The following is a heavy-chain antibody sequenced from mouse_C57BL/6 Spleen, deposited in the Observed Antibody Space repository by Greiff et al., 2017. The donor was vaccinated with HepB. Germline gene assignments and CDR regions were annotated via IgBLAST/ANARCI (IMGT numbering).Heavy chain of an antibody. J-gene: IGHJ1*03. CDR3: ARVLRGGYFDV. Sequence: EVHLVESEGGLVQPGSSMKLSCTASGFTFSDYYMAWVRQVPEKGLEWVANINYDGSSTYYLDSLKSRFIISRDNAKNILYLQMSSLKSEDTATYYCARVLRGGYFDVWGTGTTVTVSS. D-gene: IGHD1-1*01. CDR1: GFTFSDYY. CDR2: INYDGSST. V-gene: IGHV5-16*01.